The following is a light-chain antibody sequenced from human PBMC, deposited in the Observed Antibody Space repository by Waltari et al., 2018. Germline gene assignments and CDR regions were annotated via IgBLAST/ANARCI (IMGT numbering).Light chain of an antibody. CDR3: QSYDSSLSGSV. V-gene: IGLV1-40*01. J-gene: IGLJ2*01. CDR1: SPNLGAGYA. Sequence: QSGLTQPPSASGAPGQRVTISCTGSSPNLGAGYAVHWYQLLPGTAPKLLLYGNSNRPSGVPDRFSGSKSGTSASLAITGLQAEDEAGYYCQSYDSSLSGSVFGGGTKLTVL. CDR2: GNS.